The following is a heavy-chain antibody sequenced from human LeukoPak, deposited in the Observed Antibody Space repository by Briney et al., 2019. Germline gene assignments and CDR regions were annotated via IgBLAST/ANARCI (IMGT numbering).Heavy chain of an antibody. Sequence: QSGGSLRLSCAASGFTVSSNYMSWVRQAPGKGLEWVSDIYSGGSTYCADPVKGKFTLSREISKNTLYHQVNSLSAEDTAVYYCTASTTGSPAGRYFDYWGQGTLVTVSS. V-gene: IGHV3-66*01. CDR2: IYSGGST. J-gene: IGHJ4*02. CDR1: GFTVSSNY. D-gene: IGHD1/OR15-1a*01. CDR3: TASTTGSPAGRYFDY.